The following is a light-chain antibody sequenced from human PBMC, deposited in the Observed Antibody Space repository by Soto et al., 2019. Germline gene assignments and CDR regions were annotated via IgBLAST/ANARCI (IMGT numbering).Light chain of an antibody. CDR2: GAS. CDR1: QSVGIN. CDR3: LQYDNWPRT. J-gene: IGKJ1*01. Sequence: DIVLTQSSATLSVSPGERATLSCRASQSVGINLAWYQQKPGQAPRLLIYGASTRATGIPARFSGNGSGTEFTLTISSLQSEDFVVYYCLQYDNWPRTFGQGTKVEVK. V-gene: IGKV3-15*01.